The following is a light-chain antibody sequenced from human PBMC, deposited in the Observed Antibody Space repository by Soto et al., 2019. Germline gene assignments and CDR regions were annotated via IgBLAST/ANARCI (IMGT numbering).Light chain of an antibody. CDR1: HSISKY. CDR2: GTS. V-gene: IGKV1-39*01. J-gene: IGKJ4*01. Sequence: DIQMTHSPSSLSASVGDRVTITCRASHSISKYLNSYQHKPGEAPKLLIYGTSTLQTGVPSRFSGGGSGTDFTLTISSLQPEDFANYYCQQTYTSPLTFGGGTTVE. CDR3: QQTYTSPLT.